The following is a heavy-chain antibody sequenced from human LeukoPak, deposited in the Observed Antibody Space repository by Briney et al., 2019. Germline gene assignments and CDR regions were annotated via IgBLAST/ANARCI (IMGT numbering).Heavy chain of an antibody. CDR3: ATHTYCSSTSCPHYHGMDV. V-gene: IGHV1-2*02. CDR2: INPNSGGT. Sequence: GASVKVSCKASGYTFTGYYMHWVRQAPGQGLEWMGWINPNSGGTNYAQKFQGRVTMTRDTSISTAYMELSRLRSDDTAVYYCATHTYCSSTSCPHYHGMDVWGQGTTVTVSS. CDR1: GYTFTGYY. D-gene: IGHD2-2*01. J-gene: IGHJ6*02.